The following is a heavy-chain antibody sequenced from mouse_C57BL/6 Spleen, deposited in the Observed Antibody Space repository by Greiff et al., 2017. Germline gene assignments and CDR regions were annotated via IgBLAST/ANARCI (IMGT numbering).Heavy chain of an antibody. CDR3: ARNWDYGEVDY. D-gene: IGHD2-4*01. CDR1: GYTFTSYW. CDR2: IHPNSGST. Sequence: QVQLQQPGAELVKPGASVKLSCKASGYTFTSYWMHWVKQRPGQGLEWIGMIHPNSGSTNYNEKFKSKATLTVDKSSSTAYMQLSSLTSEDSAVYYCARNWDYGEVDYWGQGTSVTVSS. J-gene: IGHJ4*01. V-gene: IGHV1-64*01.